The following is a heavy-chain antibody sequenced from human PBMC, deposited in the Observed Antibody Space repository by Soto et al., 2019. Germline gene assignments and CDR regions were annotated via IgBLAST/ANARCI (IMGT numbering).Heavy chain of an antibody. V-gene: IGHV4-31*03. Sequence: QVQLQESGPGLLKPSQTLSLTCTVSGGSISSGGYYWSWIRQHPGNGLEWIGYIYYSGSTYYNPSLKRRVTISVDTSKKQFSLKLSSVTAADTAVYYCARAKRIFGVVIPLNGFDPWGQGTLVTVSS. J-gene: IGHJ5*02. CDR1: GGSISSGGYY. CDR3: ARAKRIFGVVIPLNGFDP. D-gene: IGHD3-3*01. CDR2: IYYSGST.